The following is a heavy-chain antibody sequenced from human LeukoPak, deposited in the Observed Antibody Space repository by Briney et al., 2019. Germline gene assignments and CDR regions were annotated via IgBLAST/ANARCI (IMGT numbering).Heavy chain of an antibody. CDR1: GCSISSHY. D-gene: IGHD5-12*01. CDR2: IYYSGST. V-gene: IGHV4-59*11. CDR3: ARGVKVATFTNWFDP. J-gene: IGHJ5*02. Sequence: RSSETLSLTCTVSGCSISSHYWSWIRQPPGKGLEWIGYIYYSGSTNYNPSLKSRVTISVNTSKNQFSLKLSSVTAADTAVYYWARGVKVATFTNWFDPWGQGTLVTVSS.